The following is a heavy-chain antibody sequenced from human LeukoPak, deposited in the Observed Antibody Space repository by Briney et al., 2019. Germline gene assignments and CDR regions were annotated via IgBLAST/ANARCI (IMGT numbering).Heavy chain of an antibody. CDR3: ARQSCSSSSTSCPMDV. CDR2: IYPSDSDT. D-gene: IGHD2-2*01. J-gene: IGHJ6*03. Sequence: GEALQISCKGSGCSFTSYWIGWVRQMPGKGLEWMGIIYPSDSDTRYSPSSQGQVTISADKSISTAYLQWSSLKASDTAMYYCARQSCSSSSTSCPMDVWGKGTTVTVSS. V-gene: IGHV5-51*01. CDR1: GCSFTSYW.